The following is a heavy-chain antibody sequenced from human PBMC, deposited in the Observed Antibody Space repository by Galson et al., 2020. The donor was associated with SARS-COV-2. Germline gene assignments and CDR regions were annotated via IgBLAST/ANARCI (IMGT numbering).Heavy chain of an antibody. J-gene: IGHJ4*02. CDR3: ARIKGIAAAADY. V-gene: IGHV3-48*03. CDR1: GFTFSSYE. CDR2: ISSSGSTI. D-gene: IGHD6-13*01. Sequence: GGSLRLSCAASGFTFSSYEMNWVRQATGKGLEWVSYISSSGSTIYYADSVKGRFTISRDNAKNSLYLQMNSLRAEDTAVYYCARIKGIAAAADYWGQGTLVTVSS.